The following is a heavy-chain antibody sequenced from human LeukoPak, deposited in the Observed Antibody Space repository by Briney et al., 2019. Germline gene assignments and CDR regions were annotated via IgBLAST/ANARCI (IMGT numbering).Heavy chain of an antibody. J-gene: IGHJ6*03. Sequence: ASVKVSCKASGYTFTSYDINWVRQATGQGLEWMGWMNPNSGNTGYAQKFQGRVTMTRNTSISTAYMELSSLRSEDTAVYYCARRRAISPAYSNYFLSHPKKYYYYMDVWGKGTTVTVSS. CDR2: MNPNSGNT. D-gene: IGHD2/OR15-2a*01. CDR1: GYTFTSYD. V-gene: IGHV1-8*01. CDR3: ARRRAISPAYSNYFLSHPKKYYYYMDV.